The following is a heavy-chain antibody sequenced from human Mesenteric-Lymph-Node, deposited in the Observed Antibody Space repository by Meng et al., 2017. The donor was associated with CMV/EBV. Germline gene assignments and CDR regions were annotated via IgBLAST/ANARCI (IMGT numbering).Heavy chain of an antibody. CDR2: ISSSSSYI. D-gene: IGHD6-13*01. Sequence: EVQLVESGGXLVKPGXSLRLSXAXSGFTFSSYSMNWVRQAPGKGLEWVSSISSSSSYIYYADSVKGRFTISRDNAKNSLYLQMNSLRAEDTAVYYCARVSLAAAGTFWFDPWGQGTLVTVSS. V-gene: IGHV3-21*01. CDR1: GFTFSSYS. CDR3: ARVSLAAAGTFWFDP. J-gene: IGHJ5*02.